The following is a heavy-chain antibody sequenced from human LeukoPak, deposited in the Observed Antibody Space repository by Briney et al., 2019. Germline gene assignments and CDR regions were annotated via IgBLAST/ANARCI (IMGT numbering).Heavy chain of an antibody. CDR2: IYYSGST. Sequence: PSETLSLTCTVSGGSISSYYWSWIRQPPGKGLEWIGYIYYSGSTNYNPSLKSRVTMSVDTSKNQFSLKLSSVTAADTAVYYCARASYDSSVYDYWGQGTLVTVSS. V-gene: IGHV4-59*12. D-gene: IGHD3-22*01. J-gene: IGHJ4*02. CDR1: GGSISSYY. CDR3: ARASYDSSVYDY.